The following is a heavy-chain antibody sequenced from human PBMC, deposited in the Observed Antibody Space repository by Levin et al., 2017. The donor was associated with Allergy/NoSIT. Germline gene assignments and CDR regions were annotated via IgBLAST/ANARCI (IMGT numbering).Heavy chain of an antibody. J-gene: IGHJ4*02. Sequence: LSLTCAASGFSFNTYWISWVRQPPGKGLEWVANIKQDGSEKYYVDSVRGRFTISRDNAKNSLYLQMNSLRPDDTAVYYCARDHPPVAARFDYWGQGTLVTVSS. CDR3: ARDHPPVAARFDY. V-gene: IGHV3-7*01. CDR1: GFSFNTYW. CDR2: IKQDGSEK. D-gene: IGHD6-6*01.